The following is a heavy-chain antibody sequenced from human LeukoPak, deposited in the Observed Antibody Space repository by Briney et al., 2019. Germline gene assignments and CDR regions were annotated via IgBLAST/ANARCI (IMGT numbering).Heavy chain of an antibody. Sequence: GASVKVSCKVSGYTLTELSMHWVRQAPGKGLEWMGGFDPEDGETIYAQKFQGRVTMTEDTSTDTAYMELSSLRSEDTAVYYYATVLWFGELLDNWFDPWGQGTLVTVSS. CDR2: FDPEDGET. J-gene: IGHJ5*02. CDR3: ATVLWFGELLDNWFDP. V-gene: IGHV1-24*01. D-gene: IGHD3-10*01. CDR1: GYTLTELS.